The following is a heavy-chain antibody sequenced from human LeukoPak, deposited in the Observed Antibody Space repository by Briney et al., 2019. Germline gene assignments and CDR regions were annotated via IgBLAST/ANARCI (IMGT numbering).Heavy chain of an antibody. V-gene: IGHV4-59*01. Sequence: SETLSLTCAVSGGSISSYYWSRIRQPPGKGLEWIGYIYYSGSTNYNPSLKSRVTISVDTSKNQFSLKLSSVTAADTAVYYCARDSDSSSWHFDYWGQGTWSPSPQ. CDR3: ARDSDSSSWHFDY. CDR1: GGSISSYY. D-gene: IGHD6-13*01. CDR2: IYYSGST. J-gene: IGHJ4*02.